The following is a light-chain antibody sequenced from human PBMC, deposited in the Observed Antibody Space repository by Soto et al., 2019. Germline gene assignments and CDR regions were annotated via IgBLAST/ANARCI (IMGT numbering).Light chain of an antibody. CDR2: DVV. Sequence: QSALTQPASVSGSPGQSITISCTGTSSDVGGCNSVPWYQLRPGTAPKLILYDVVDRPSGVSYPFSGSKSGNTASLTISGLQAADEADYFCSSYTSTMTNVFGSGTKVTVL. CDR1: SSDVGGCNS. J-gene: IGLJ1*01. V-gene: IGLV2-14*03. CDR3: SSYTSTMTNV.